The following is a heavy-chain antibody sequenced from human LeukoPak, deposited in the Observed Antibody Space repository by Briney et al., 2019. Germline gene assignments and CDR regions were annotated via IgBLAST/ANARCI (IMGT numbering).Heavy chain of an antibody. V-gene: IGHV3-23*01. CDR2: ISGSGGST. Sequence: ETLSLTCTVSGDSISTYYWSWVRQAPGKGLEWVSAISGSGGSTYYADSVKGRFTISRDNSKNTLYLQMNSLRAEDTAVYYCAKESSSWFENWFDPWGQGTLVTVCS. CDR3: AKESSSWFENWFDP. CDR1: GDSISTYY. D-gene: IGHD6-13*01. J-gene: IGHJ5*02.